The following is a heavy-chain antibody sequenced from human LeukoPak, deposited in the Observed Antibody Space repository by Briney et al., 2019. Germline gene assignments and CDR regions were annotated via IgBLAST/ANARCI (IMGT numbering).Heavy chain of an antibody. Sequence: GGSLRLSCAASGFTFSSYAMSWVRQAPGKGLEWVSAISGSGGSTYYADSVKGRFTISRDNSKNTLYLQMNSLRAEDTAVYYCTRENMVRGVISNTYYFDYWGQGTLVTVSS. V-gene: IGHV3-23*01. CDR1: GFTFSSYA. CDR2: ISGSGGST. D-gene: IGHD3-10*01. CDR3: TRENMVRGVISNTYYFDY. J-gene: IGHJ4*02.